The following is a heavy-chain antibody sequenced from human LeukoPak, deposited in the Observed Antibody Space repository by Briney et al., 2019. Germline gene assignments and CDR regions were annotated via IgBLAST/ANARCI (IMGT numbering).Heavy chain of an antibody. CDR3: ARYSSGNFDY. D-gene: IGHD3-22*01. V-gene: IGHV3-53*01. J-gene: IGHJ4*02. Sequence: GGSLRLSCAASGFTVSSNYMSRVRQAPGKGLEWVSVIYSGGSTYYADSVKGRFTISRDNSKNTLYLQMNSLRAEDTAVYYCARYSSGNFDYWGQGTLVTVSS. CDR1: GFTVSSNY. CDR2: IYSGGST.